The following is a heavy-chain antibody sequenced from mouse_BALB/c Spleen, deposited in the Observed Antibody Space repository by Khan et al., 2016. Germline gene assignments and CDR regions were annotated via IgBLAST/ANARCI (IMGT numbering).Heavy chain of an antibody. CDR3: ASYYDYDGGFAY. CDR1: GFSITGFA. D-gene: IGHD2-4*01. Sequence: VQLQESGPSLVAPSQSLSITCTVSGFSITGFAVNWVRQPPGKGLEWLGVIWGDGSTDYDSALKSRLSISKDDSKSQVFLKMNSLQTDDTARYYCASYYDYDGGFAYWGQGTLVTVSA. V-gene: IGHV2-6-7*01. CDR2: IWGDGST. J-gene: IGHJ3*01.